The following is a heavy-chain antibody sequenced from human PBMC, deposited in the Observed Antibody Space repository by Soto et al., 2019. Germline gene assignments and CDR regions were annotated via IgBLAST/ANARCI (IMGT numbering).Heavy chain of an antibody. D-gene: IGHD3-10*01. CDR1: GGSISGYY. V-gene: IGHV4-59*08. CDR2: IYYSGST. Sequence: PSETLSLTCTVSGGSISGYYWSWIRQPPGKGLEWIGYIYYSGSTNYNPSLKSRVTISVDTSKNQFSLKLSSVTAADTAVYYCARGPITMQPGEEYGMDVWGQGTTVTVSS. CDR3: ARGPITMQPGEEYGMDV. J-gene: IGHJ6*02.